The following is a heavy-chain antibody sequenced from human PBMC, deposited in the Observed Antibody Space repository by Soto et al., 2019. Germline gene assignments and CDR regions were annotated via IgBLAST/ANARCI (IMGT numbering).Heavy chain of an antibody. CDR3: ATGQWLGAFDI. CDR1: GYTLNELS. V-gene: IGHV1-24*01. CDR2: FDPEDGET. J-gene: IGHJ3*02. Sequence: ASAKVCCKVSGYTLNELSMHWLRQAPGKGLEWMGGFDPEDGETIYAQKFQGRVTMTEDTSTDTAYMELSSLRSEDTAVYYCATGQWLGAFDIWGQGTMVTVSS. D-gene: IGHD6-19*01.